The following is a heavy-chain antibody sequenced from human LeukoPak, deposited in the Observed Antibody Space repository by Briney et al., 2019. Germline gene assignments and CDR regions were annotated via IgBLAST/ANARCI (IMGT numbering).Heavy chain of an antibody. CDR1: GGSISSYY. V-gene: IGHV4-4*07. J-gene: IGHJ3*02. CDR2: IYTSGST. Sequence: SETLSLTCTVSGGSISSYYWSWIRQPAGKGLEWIGRIYTSGSTDYNPPLKSRVTMSVDTSKNQFSLKLSSVTAADTAVYYCARGSEVVTPHDAFDIWGQGTMVTVSS. D-gene: IGHD4-23*01. CDR3: ARGSEVVTPHDAFDI.